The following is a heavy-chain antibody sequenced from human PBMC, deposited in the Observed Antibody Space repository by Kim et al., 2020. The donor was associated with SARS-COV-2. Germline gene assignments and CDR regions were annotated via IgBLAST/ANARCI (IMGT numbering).Heavy chain of an antibody. CDR2: IYYSGST. J-gene: IGHJ5*02. V-gene: IGHV4-39*01. CDR3: ARIRGAARTIRTAARHAYNWFDP. Sequence: SETLSLTCTVSGGSISSSSYYWGWIRQPPGKGLEWIGSIYYSGSTYYNPSLKSRVTISVDTSKNQFSLKLSSVTAADTAVYYCARIRGAARTIRTAARHAYNWFDPWGQGTLVTVSS. CDR1: GGSISSSSYY. D-gene: IGHD1-1*01.